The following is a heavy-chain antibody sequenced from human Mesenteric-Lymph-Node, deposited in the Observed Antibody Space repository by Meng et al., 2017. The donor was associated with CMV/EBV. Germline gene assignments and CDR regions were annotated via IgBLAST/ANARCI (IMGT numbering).Heavy chain of an antibody. CDR1: GFIFNKYS. J-gene: IGHJ6*02. CDR3: AREELYGMDV. V-gene: IGHV3-21*01. CDR2: ISSRSSYI. Sequence: GESLKISCAASGFIFNKYSINWVRQAPGKGLEWVSSISSRSSYISYADSVKGRFTISRDNAKNSVYLQMNSLRAEDMAVYYCAREELYGMDVWGQGTTVTVSS. D-gene: IGHD1-7*01.